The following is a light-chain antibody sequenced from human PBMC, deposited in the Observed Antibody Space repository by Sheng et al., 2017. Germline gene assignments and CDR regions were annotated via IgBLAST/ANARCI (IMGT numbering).Light chain of an antibody. CDR3: QVWDSSSDHRV. J-gene: IGLJ3*02. V-gene: IGLV3-21*03. Sequence: SYELTQPPSVSVAPGKTAGVTCGGNNIGRKTVHWYQQKPGQAPVLVVHDDSDRPSGIPERFSGSNSGNTATLTISRVEAGDEADYYCQVWDSSSDHRVFGGGTKLTVL. CDR2: DDS. CDR1: NIGRKT.